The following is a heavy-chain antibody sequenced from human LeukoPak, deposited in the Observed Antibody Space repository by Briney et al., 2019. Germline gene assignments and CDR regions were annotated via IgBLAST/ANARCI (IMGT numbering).Heavy chain of an antibody. CDR3: ARMRGVLRYFDWLLNEFDY. V-gene: IGHV1-8*01. CDR1: GYTFTSYD. Sequence: ASVKVSCNASGYTFTSYDINWVRQATGQGLEWMGWMNPNSGNTGYAQKFQGRVTMTRNTSISTAYMELSSLRSEDTAVYYCARMRGVLRYFDWLLNEFDYWGQGTLVTVSS. CDR2: MNPNSGNT. D-gene: IGHD3-9*01. J-gene: IGHJ4*02.